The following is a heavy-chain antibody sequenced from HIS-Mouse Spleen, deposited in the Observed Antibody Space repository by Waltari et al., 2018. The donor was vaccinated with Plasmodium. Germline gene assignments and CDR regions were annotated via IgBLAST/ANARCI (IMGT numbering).Heavy chain of an antibody. CDR3: ARLYYDFWSGYYPYGMDV. Sequence: LEGVAVISYDGSNKYYADSVKGRFTISRDNSKNTLYLQMNSLRAEDTAVYYCARLYYDFWSGYYPYGMDVWGQGTTVTVSS. V-gene: IGHV3-30*04. D-gene: IGHD3-3*01. J-gene: IGHJ6*02. CDR2: ISYDGSNK.